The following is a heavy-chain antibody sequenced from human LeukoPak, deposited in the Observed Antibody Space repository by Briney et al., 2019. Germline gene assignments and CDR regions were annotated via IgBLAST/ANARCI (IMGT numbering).Heavy chain of an antibody. D-gene: IGHD2-2*01. CDR2: IRYDGSNK. CDR3: ARSPPRGVVGCSTSCPHFDY. J-gene: IGHJ4*02. Sequence: PGGSLRLSCAASGFTFSSYGMHWVRQAPGKGLEWVAFIRYDGSNKYYADSVKGRFTISRDNSKNTLYLQMNSLRAEDMAVYYCARSPPRGVVGCSTSCPHFDYWGQGTLVTVSS. CDR1: GFTFSSYG. V-gene: IGHV3-30*02.